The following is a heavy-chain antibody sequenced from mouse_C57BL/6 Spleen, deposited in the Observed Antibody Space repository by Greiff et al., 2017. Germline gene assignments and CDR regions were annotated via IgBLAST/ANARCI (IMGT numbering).Heavy chain of an antibody. CDR3: ARTDYGSSYDY. D-gene: IGHD1-1*01. J-gene: IGHJ2*01. CDR2: INPNNGGT. CDR1: GYTFTDYY. Sequence: VQLKQSGPELVKPGASVKISCKASGYTFTDYYMNWVKQSPGKSLEWIGDINPNNGGTSYNQKFKGKATLTADKSSSTAYMVLRSLTSEDSAVYYCARTDYGSSYDYWGQGTTLTVSS. V-gene: IGHV1-26*01.